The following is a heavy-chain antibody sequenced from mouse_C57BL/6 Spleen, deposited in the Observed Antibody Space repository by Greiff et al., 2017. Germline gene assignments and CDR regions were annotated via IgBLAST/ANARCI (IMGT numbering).Heavy chain of an antibody. CDR1: GFTFSSYA. CDR2: ISDGGSYT. Sequence: DVMLVESGGGLVKPGGSLKLSCAASGFTFSSYAMSWVRQTPEKRLEWVATISDGGSYTYYPDNVKGRFTISRDNAKNNLYLQMSHLKSEDTAMYYCARDYYGSSPDYWGQGTTLTVSS. V-gene: IGHV5-4*03. D-gene: IGHD1-1*01. CDR3: ARDYYGSSPDY. J-gene: IGHJ2*01.